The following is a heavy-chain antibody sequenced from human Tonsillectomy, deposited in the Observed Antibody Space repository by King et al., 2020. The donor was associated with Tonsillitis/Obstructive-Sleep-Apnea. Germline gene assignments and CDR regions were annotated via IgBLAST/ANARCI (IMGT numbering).Heavy chain of an antibody. CDR2: IFSNDEK. J-gene: IGHJ6*03. CDR3: ARLVVTAASQPAPYYYYYMDV. D-gene: IGHD2-2*01. CDR1: GFSLSSARMG. Sequence: TLKESGPVLVKPTETLTLTCTVSGFSLSSARMGVSWIRQPPGKALEWLAHIFSNDEKSYTTSLKTRLTISKDTSKSQVVLTMPNMDPVDTATYHCARLVVTAASQPAPYYYYYMDVWGKGTTVTVSS. V-gene: IGHV2-26*01.